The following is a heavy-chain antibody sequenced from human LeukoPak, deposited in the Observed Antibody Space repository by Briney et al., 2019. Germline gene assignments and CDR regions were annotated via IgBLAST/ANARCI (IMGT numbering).Heavy chain of an antibody. Sequence: VGSLRLSCAASGFTFSSYAMSWVRQAPGKGLEWVSAISGSGGSTYYADSVKGRFTISRDNSKNTLYLQMNSLRAEDTAVYYCAPLGVATWLDYWGQGTLVTVSS. CDR1: GFTFSSYA. CDR2: ISGSGGST. CDR3: APLGVATWLDY. V-gene: IGHV3-23*01. J-gene: IGHJ4*02. D-gene: IGHD5-12*01.